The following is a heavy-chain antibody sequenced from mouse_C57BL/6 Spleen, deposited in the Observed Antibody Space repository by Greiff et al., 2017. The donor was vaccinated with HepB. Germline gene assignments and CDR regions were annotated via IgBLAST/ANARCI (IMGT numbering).Heavy chain of an antibody. D-gene: IGHD2-5*01. J-gene: IGHJ2*01. CDR3: ARSESNYGWGFDY. CDR2: IDPSDSYT. CDR1: GYTFTSYW. V-gene: IGHV1-50*01. Sequence: QVQLQQPGAELVKPGASVKLSCKASGYTFTSYWMQWVKQRPGQGLEWIGEIDPSDSYTNYNQKFKGKATLTVDTSSSTAYMQLSSLPSEDSAVYSGARSESNYGWGFDYWGQGTTLTVSS.